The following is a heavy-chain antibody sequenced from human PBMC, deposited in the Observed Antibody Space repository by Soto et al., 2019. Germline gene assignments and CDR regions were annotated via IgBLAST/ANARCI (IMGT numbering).Heavy chain of an antibody. CDR3: ARAECSSPDCLTAYYSYGLDV. J-gene: IGHJ6*02. Sequence: GGSLRLSCATSGFTFSNFDMHWVRQVPGKGLEWVSAIGAARDPYYLGSVKGRFTISRENAKNSVYLQMNSLRAEDTAVYYCARAECSSPDCLTAYYSYGLDVWGQGSTVTVSS. D-gene: IGHD3-9*01. CDR1: GFTFSNFD. CDR2: IGAARDP. V-gene: IGHV3-13*05.